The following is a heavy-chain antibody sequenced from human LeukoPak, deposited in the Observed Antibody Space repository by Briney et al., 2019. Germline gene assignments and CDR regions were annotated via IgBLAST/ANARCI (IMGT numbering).Heavy chain of an antibody. V-gene: IGHV3-23*01. CDR2: ISGSGGST. CDR1: GFTFSSYA. CDR3: ARSPYDWNYGDY. J-gene: IGHJ4*02. D-gene: IGHD1-20*01. Sequence: GGSLRLSCAASGFTFSSYAMSWVRQAPGKGLEWVSAISGSGGSTYYADSVKGRFTISRDNPKNTLYLQMNSLRAEDTAVYYCARSPYDWNYGDYWGQGTLVTVSS.